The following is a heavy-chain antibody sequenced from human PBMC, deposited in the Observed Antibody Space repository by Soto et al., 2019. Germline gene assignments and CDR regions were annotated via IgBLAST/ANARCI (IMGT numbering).Heavy chain of an antibody. CDR2: IYYSGST. CDR1: GGSISSGSYY. CDR3: ARGPLPSYCSGGSCRTINTAYNWFDP. D-gene: IGHD2-15*01. V-gene: IGHV4-39*07. J-gene: IGHJ5*02. Sequence: SETLSLTCTVSGGSISSGSYYWGWIRQPPGKGLEWIGSIYYSGSTYYNPSLKSRVTISVDTSKNQFSLKLSSVTAADTAVYYCARGPLPSYCSGGSCRTINTAYNWFDPWGQGTLVTVSS.